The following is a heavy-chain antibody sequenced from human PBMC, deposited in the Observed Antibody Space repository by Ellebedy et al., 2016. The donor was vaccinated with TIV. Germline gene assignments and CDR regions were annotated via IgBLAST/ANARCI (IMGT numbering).Heavy chain of an antibody. CDR1: GFTFNNYW. CDR2: IKHDGSEK. CDR3: ARNNHGAYGGGDAFDI. J-gene: IGHJ3*02. D-gene: IGHD4-17*01. Sequence: GESLKISXAASGFTFNNYWMTWVRKAPGKGLEWVTNIKHDGSEKYYVDSVKGRFTVSRDNAKNSLFLQMSSLRVEDTAVYYCARNNHGAYGGGDAFDIWGQGTMVTVSS. V-gene: IGHV3-7*01.